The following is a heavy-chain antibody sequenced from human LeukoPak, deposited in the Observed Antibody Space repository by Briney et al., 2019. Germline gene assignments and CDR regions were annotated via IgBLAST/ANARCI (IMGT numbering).Heavy chain of an antibody. CDR1: GGSISSSSYY. D-gene: IGHD3-3*01. V-gene: IGHV4-39*02. CDR2: IYYSGST. J-gene: IGHJ4*02. Sequence: SETLSLTCTVSGGSISSSSYYWGWIRQPPGKGLEWIGSIYYSGSTYYNPSLKSRVTISVDTSKNQFSLKLSSATAADTAVYYCARDFGVVIDYWGQGTLVTVSS. CDR3: ARDFGVVIDY.